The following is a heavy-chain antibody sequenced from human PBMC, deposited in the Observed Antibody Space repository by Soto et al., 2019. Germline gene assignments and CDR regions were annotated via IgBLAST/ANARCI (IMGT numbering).Heavy chain of an antibody. Sequence: QAQVVQSGAEVRKPGSSVKLSCKAFEGTFNSYAIAWVRQAPGQGLEWMGGIIPYYNTLNYAQKFQDRVTITADDSTNTVHMELSSLRSDDTAVYFCASGASRWYPYFFDSWAQGTLVTVSS. CDR2: IIPYYNTL. J-gene: IGHJ4*02. V-gene: IGHV1-69*01. CDR1: EGTFNSYA. D-gene: IGHD6-13*01. CDR3: ASGASRWYPYFFDS.